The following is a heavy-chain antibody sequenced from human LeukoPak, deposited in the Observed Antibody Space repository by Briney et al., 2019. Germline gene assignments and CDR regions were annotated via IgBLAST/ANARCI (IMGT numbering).Heavy chain of an antibody. J-gene: IGHJ4*02. CDR1: GGSFSGYY. Sequence: LETLSLTCAVYGGSFSGYYWSWIRQPPGKGLEWIGVINHSGSTHYNPSLKSRVTISVDTSRNQFSLKLSSVTAADTAVYYCARVDRQMVRGVDYRGQGTLVTVSS. CDR3: ARVDRQMVRGVDY. CDR2: INHSGST. V-gene: IGHV4-34*01. D-gene: IGHD3-10*01.